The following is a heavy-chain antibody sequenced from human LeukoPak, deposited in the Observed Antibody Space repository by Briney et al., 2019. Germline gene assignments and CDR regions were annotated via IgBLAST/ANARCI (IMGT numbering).Heavy chain of an antibody. J-gene: IGHJ3*02. CDR1: GYTFTSNH. CDR2: INPGGGGT. Sequence: ASVKVSCKASGYTFTSNHIHWVRQAPGQGLEWMGIINPGGGGTTYAQKLQGRVTMTTDTSTSTAYMELRSLRSDDTAVYYCARDIVVVVAATHDAFDIWGQGTMVTVSS. V-gene: IGHV1-46*01. CDR3: ARDIVVVVAATHDAFDI. D-gene: IGHD2-15*01.